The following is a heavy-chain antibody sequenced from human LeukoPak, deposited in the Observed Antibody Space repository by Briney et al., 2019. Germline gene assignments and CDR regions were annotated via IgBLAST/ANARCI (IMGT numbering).Heavy chain of an antibody. V-gene: IGHV1-69*13. J-gene: IGHJ4*02. Sequence: ASVKVSCKASGGTFSSYAISWVRQAPGQGLEWMGGIIPTFGTANYAQKFQGRVTITADESTSTAYMELSSLRSEDTAVYYCARGRIAAAGTAPIFDYWGQGTLVTVSS. D-gene: IGHD6-13*01. CDR1: GGTFSSYA. CDR3: ARGRIAAAGTAPIFDY. CDR2: IIPTFGTA.